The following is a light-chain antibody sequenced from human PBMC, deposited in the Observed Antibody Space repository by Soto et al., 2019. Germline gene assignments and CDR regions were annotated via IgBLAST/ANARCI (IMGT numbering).Light chain of an antibody. CDR1: SSNIGNNF. Sequence: QPVLTQPPSVSAAPGQKVTISCSGTSSNIGNNFVSWYQQLPGTAPKLLIYDDNVRPSGVPDRFSGSKSGTSATLGITGLQTGDEADYYCGAWGGGLSAVAFGGGTKLTVL. CDR2: DDN. J-gene: IGLJ2*01. CDR3: GAWGGGLSAVA. V-gene: IGLV1-51*01.